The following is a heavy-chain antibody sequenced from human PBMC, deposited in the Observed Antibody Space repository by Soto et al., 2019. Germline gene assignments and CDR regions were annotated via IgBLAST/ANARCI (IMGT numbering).Heavy chain of an antibody. V-gene: IGHV4-59*01. Sequence: SETLSLTCTVSVGSISSYYWSWIRQPPGKGLEWIGYIYYSGSTKXXPSLKSRVXISVDTSKNQFXLKLIXFTSADTAVYYCARVWGYYFDYWCQGTLVTVSS. D-gene: IGHD2-21*01. CDR2: IYYSGST. J-gene: IGHJ4*02. CDR3: ARVWGYYFDY. CDR1: VGSISSYY.